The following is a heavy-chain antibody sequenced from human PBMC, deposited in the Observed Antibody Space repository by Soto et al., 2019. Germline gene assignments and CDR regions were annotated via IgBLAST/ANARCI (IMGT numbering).Heavy chain of an antibody. Sequence: QLQLQESGPRLVKPSETLSLTCTVSGGSISSSSYYWGWIRQPPGKGLEWIGSIYYSGSTYYNPSLKSRVTISVDTSKNQFSLKLSSVTAADTAVYYCARGARLGYSSGGSCYLEVVSAFDIWGQGTMVTVSS. CDR3: ARGARLGYSSGGSCYLEVVSAFDI. J-gene: IGHJ3*02. V-gene: IGHV4-39*01. CDR2: IYYSGST. D-gene: IGHD2-15*01. CDR1: GGSISSSSYY.